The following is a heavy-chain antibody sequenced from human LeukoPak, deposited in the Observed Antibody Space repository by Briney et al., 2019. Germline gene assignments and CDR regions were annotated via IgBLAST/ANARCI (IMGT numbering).Heavy chain of an antibody. Sequence: GGSLRLSCAASGFTFNTYTMNWVRQAPGKGLEWVSGISGSGVYTYYADSVKGRFTISRDNSKNTLYLQMNSLRAEDTAVYYCAKTQRGYSGYDAVDYWGQGTLVTVSS. J-gene: IGHJ4*02. CDR2: ISGSGVYT. CDR3: AKTQRGYSGYDAVDY. D-gene: IGHD5-12*01. V-gene: IGHV3-23*01. CDR1: GFTFNTYT.